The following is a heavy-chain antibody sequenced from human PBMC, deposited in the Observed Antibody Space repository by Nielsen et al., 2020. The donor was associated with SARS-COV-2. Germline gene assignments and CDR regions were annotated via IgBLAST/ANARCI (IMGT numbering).Heavy chain of an antibody. V-gene: IGHV3-30*18. Sequence: SCAAFGFTFSNYGMHWVRQAPGKGLEWVAVTSYDGSKTYYADSVKGRFTFSRDNFKNTLYLQMNSLRAEDTAVYYCAKDRTEYYDVLTGYLDHWGQGTLVTVPS. J-gene: IGHJ4*02. D-gene: IGHD3-9*01. CDR3: AKDRTEYYDVLTGYLDH. CDR1: GFTFSNYG. CDR2: TSYDGSKT.